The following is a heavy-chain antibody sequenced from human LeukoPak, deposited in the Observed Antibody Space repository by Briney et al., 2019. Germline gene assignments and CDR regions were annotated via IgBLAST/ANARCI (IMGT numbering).Heavy chain of an antibody. J-gene: IGHJ4*02. CDR3: AKDRIPDGRYSIDF. CDR2: IIGNGGDI. CDR1: GFTFNTYA. D-gene: IGHD5-24*01. Sequence: GGSLRLSCAASGFTFNTYAMNWVRQAPGKGLGGVSVIIGNGGDIHYAGSVRGRFTISRDNSKNTLYLQMNSLRVEDTAVYYCAKDRIPDGRYSIDFWGPGTLVTVSS. V-gene: IGHV3-23*01.